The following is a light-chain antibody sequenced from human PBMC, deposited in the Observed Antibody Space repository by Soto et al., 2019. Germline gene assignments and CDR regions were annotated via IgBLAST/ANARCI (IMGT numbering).Light chain of an antibody. V-gene: IGLV2-14*01. CDR1: SSDVGTYNY. Sequence: QSVLTQPASVSGSPGQSITISCTGTSSDVGTYNYVSWYQQHPGKAPKLMIYEVGNRPSGISDRFSGSKSGNTASLTISGLQAEDEADYYCRSYTSSRTLLFGGGTKLTVL. CDR2: EVG. CDR3: RSYTSSRTLL. J-gene: IGLJ2*01.